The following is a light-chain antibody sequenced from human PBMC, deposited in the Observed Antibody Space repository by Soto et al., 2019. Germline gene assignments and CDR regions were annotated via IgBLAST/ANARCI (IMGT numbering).Light chain of an antibody. CDR1: HQVATN. CDR3: QHYTARPPWT. J-gene: IGKJ1*01. CDR2: GAS. Sequence: EIVITQSPVTLSVSPGARATLSCSASHQVATNLAWYQQKPGQAPRLLIYGASTRATGISARFSGSGSGTEFTLTISSLQSYDFAVYDCQHYTARPPWTFGQGTKV. V-gene: IGKV3-15*01.